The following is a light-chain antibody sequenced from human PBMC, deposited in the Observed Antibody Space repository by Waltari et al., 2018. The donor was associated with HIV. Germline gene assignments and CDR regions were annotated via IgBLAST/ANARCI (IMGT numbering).Light chain of an antibody. Sequence: DIQMTQSPSSLSASVGDRVTLTCQASQDISNYLNWYQQKPGKAPKLLIYDASNLETGVPSRFSGSGSGTDFTFTISSLKPEDIATYYCQQYDNLPLTFGGGTKVEIK. CDR1: QDISNY. V-gene: IGKV1-33*01. CDR3: QQYDNLPLT. CDR2: DAS. J-gene: IGKJ4*01.